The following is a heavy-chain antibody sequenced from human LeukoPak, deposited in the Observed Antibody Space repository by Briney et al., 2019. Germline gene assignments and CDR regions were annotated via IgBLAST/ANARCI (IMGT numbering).Heavy chain of an antibody. J-gene: IGHJ6*02. CDR3: ARDSITMVRGVIIDYYYYGMDV. D-gene: IGHD3-10*01. Sequence: ASVKVSCKASGYTFTIYGISWVRQAPGQGLEWMGWISAYNGNTNYAQKFQGRVTMTRDTSTSTVYMELSNLRSEDTAVYYCARDSITMVRGVIIDYYYYGMDVWGQGTTVTVSS. V-gene: IGHV1-18*01. CDR2: ISAYNGNT. CDR1: GYTFTIYG.